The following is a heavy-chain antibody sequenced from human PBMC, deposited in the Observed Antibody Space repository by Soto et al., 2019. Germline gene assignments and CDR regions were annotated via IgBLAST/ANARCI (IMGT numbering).Heavy chain of an antibody. D-gene: IGHD1-26*01. J-gene: IGHJ6*02. CDR3: AKGHSGSYHYGMDV. CDR2: ISYDGSNK. V-gene: IGHV3-30*18. CDR1: GFTFSSYG. Sequence: GSLRLSCAASGFTFSSYGMHWVRQAPGKGLEWVAVISYDGSNKYYADSVKGRFTISRDNSKNTLYLQMNSLRAEDTAVYYCAKGHSGSYHYGMDVWGQGTTVTVSS.